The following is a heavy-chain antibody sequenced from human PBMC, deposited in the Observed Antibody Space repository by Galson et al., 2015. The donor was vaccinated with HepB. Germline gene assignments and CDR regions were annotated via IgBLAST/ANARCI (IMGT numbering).Heavy chain of an antibody. CDR2: VSRGSFSI. CDR3: ATLQDFDY. J-gene: IGHJ4*02. D-gene: IGHD2-15*01. V-gene: IGHV3-48*01. Sequence: PVQPLEWLSHVSRGSFSICYAETVKGRFPISRVNAKNSMYLQLNSLRADDTALYFCATLQDFDYWGQGTLVTVSS.